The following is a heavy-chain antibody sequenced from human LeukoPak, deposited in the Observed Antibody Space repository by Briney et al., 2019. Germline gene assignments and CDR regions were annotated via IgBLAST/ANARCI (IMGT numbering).Heavy chain of an antibody. J-gene: IGHJ6*03. CDR1: GGSISSHY. CDR3: GTDALVGYFSYYYMDV. Sequence: PSETLSRTCTVSGGSISSHYWTWIRQSPVKGLEWIGDISNSGSTSYNPSLKSRVTISIDTSKNQFSLKLSSVTAADTAVYYCGTDALVGYFSYYYMDVWGKGTTVTVSS. V-gene: IGHV4-59*11. D-gene: IGHD2-21*01. CDR2: ISNSGST.